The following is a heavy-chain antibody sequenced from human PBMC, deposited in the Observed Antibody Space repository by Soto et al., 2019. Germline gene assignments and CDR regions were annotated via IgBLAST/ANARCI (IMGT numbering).Heavy chain of an antibody. CDR1: GYIFTTFY. Sequence: SLKVSCKYSGYIFTTFYIHWVRQAPGQGLEWMGRMNVDTGGTTYAQKFQGRVTMTRDTSISTAYMEVTNVKSDDTAIYYCARDGNFVLRGYSFGFDFWGQGTRVDVSS. V-gene: IGHV1-2*06. J-gene: IGHJ4*02. CDR3: ARDGNFVLRGYSFGFDF. CDR2: MNVDTGGT. D-gene: IGHD5-18*01.